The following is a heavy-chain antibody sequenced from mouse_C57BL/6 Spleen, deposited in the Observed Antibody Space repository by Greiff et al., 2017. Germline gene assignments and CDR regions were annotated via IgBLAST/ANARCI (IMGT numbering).Heavy chain of an antibody. D-gene: IGHD2-1*01. J-gene: IGHJ3*01. Sequence: EVKLVESGGGLVKPGGSLKLSCAASGFTFSDYGMHWVRQAPEKGLEWVAYISSGSSTIYYADTVKGRFTISRDNAKNTLFLQMTSLRAEDTAMDYCASADGNYNEYWGQGTLVTVAA. V-gene: IGHV5-17*01. CDR3: ASADGNYNEY. CDR1: GFTFSDYG. CDR2: ISSGSSTI.